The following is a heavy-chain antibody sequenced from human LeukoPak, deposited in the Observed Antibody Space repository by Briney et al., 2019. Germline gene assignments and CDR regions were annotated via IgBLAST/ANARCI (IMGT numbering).Heavy chain of an antibody. CDR2: IKQDGSEK. CDR3: ARSGAPIDY. CDR1: GFTFSSYA. Sequence: GGSLRLSCAASGFTFSSYAMGWVRQAPGKGLEWVANIKQDGSEKYYVDSVKGRFTISRDNAKNSLYLQMNSLRAEDTAVYYCARSGAPIDYWGQGTLVTVSS. V-gene: IGHV3-7*01. D-gene: IGHD3-3*01. J-gene: IGHJ4*02.